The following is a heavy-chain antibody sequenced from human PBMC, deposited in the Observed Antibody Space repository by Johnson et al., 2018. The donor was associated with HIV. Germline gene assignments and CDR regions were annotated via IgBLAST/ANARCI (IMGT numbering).Heavy chain of an antibody. V-gene: IGHV3-11*01. CDR2: ISSSGSTI. CDR1: GFTFSDYY. D-gene: IGHD5-24*01. CDR3: AKDKWNGYHRAGAFDI. J-gene: IGHJ3*02. Sequence: QVQLVEYGGGLVKPGGSLRLSCAASGFTFSDYYMSWIRQAPGKGLEWVSYISSSGSTIYYADSVKGRCTISRDNAKNSLYLQMNSLRAEDTALYYCAKDKWNGYHRAGAFDIWGQGTMVTVSS.